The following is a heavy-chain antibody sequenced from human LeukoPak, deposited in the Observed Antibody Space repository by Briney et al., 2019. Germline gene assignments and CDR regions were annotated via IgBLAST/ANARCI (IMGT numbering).Heavy chain of an antibody. D-gene: IGHD1-1*01. V-gene: IGHV3-53*01. J-gene: IGHJ3*02. Sequence: GGSLRLSCAASGFTVSSSYMSWVRQAPGKGLEWVSVIYTGGSTYYADSVKGRFTISRDDSKNTVYFQMNSLRVDDTAVYYCARLSWNDRADAFDIWGQGTMVTVSS. CDR3: ARLSWNDRADAFDI. CDR1: GFTVSSSY. CDR2: IYTGGST.